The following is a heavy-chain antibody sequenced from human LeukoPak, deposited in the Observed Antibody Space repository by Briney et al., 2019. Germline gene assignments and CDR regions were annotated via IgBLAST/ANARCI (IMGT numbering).Heavy chain of an antibody. CDR1: GGSISRGSYH. CDR3: ARSDFWSGSNFDY. Sequence: SETLSLTCTVSGGSISRGSYHWSWIRQPPGKGLEWIGYFFYGANTNYNPSLKSRVTMSVDTSKNQFSLKLSSVTAADTAVYYCARSDFWSGSNFDYWGQGTLVTVSS. CDR2: FFYGANT. J-gene: IGHJ4*02. D-gene: IGHD3-3*01. V-gene: IGHV4-61*01.